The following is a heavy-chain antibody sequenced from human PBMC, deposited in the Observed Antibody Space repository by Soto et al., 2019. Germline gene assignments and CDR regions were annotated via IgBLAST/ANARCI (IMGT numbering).Heavy chain of an antibody. D-gene: IGHD5-18*01. CDR1: GFSLSNARMG. CDR3: ARIGKTWIQLWLKHPGYSDL. Sequence: QVTLKESGPVLVKPTETLTPTCTVSGFSLSNARMGVSWIRQPPGKALEWLAHIFSNDEKSYSTSLKSRLTIPKDTPKSQVVLTIPNMDPGDTPTYYCARIGKTWIQLWLKHPGYSDLWGRGPRVPVPS. CDR2: IFSNDEK. V-gene: IGHV2-26*01. J-gene: IGHJ2*01.